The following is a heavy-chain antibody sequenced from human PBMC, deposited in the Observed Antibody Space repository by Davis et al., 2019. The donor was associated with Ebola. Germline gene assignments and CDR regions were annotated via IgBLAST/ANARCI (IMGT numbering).Heavy chain of an antibody. CDR2: INHSGST. CDR3: ARTDRVCRGGVCYSGNDFDF. D-gene: IGHD2-21*01. V-gene: IGHV4-34*01. Sequence: SETLSLTCAVYGGSFSGYYWSWIRQPPGKGLEWIGEINHSGSTNYNPSLKSRVIMSVDTSKNQFSLKLTSVTAADTAVYYCARTDRVCRGGVCYSGNDFDFWGQGTLVTVSS. J-gene: IGHJ4*02. CDR1: GGSFSGYY.